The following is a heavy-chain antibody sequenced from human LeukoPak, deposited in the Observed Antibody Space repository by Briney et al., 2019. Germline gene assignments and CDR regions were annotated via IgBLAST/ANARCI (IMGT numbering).Heavy chain of an antibody. D-gene: IGHD1-1*01. CDR2: INHSGST. J-gene: IGHJ4*02. CDR1: GGSFSGYY. V-gene: IGHV4-34*01. CDR3: ASRTYNRDY. Sequence: SETLSLTCAVYGGSFSGYYWSWIRQPPGEGLEWIGEINHSGSTNYNPSLKSRVTISVDTSKNQFSLKLSSVTAADTAVYYCASRTYNRDYWGQGTLVTVSS.